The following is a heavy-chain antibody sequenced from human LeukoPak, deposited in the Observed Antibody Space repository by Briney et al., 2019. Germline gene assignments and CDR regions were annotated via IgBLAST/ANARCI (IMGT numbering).Heavy chain of an antibody. V-gene: IGHV1-18*01. D-gene: IGHD5-12*01. CDR1: GYTFTSYG. Sequence: ASVKVSCKASGYTFTSYGIIWVRQAPGQAIEWMGWISTYNGNTNNARKLQGRVTMTTDTSTSTAYMELRSLRSDDTAVYYCARDPYSGYGFTFDYWGQGTLVTVSS. CDR3: ARDPYSGYGFTFDY. J-gene: IGHJ4*02. CDR2: ISTYNGNT.